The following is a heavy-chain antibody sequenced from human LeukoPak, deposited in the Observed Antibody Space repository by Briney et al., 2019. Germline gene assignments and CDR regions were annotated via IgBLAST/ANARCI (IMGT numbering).Heavy chain of an antibody. CDR3: AREGEAARRFYYMDV. CDR2: INSDGSST. V-gene: IGHV3-74*01. D-gene: IGHD6-6*01. J-gene: IGHJ6*03. CDR1: GFTFSSYA. Sequence: GGSLRLSCAASGFTFSSYAMHWVRQAPGKGLVWVSRINSDGSSTSYADSVKGRFTISRDNAKNTLYLQMNSLRAEDTAVYYCAREGEAARRFYYMDVWGKGTTVTVSS.